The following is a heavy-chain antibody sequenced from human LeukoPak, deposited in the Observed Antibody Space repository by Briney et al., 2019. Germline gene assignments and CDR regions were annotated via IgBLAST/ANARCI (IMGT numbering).Heavy chain of an antibody. CDR2: ISYDGSNK. CDR3: ATAHDDSGFDY. J-gene: IGHJ4*02. V-gene: IGHV3-30*03. Sequence: GGSLRLSCAASGFTFSNYGMHWVRQAPGKGLEWVAVISYDGSNKYYADSVKGRFTISRDNSKNTLYLQMNSLRAEDTAVYYCATAHDDSGFDYWGQGTLVTVSS. CDR1: GFTFSNYG. D-gene: IGHD3-22*01.